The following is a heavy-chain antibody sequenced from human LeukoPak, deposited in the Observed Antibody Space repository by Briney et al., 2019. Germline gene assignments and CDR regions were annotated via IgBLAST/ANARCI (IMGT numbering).Heavy chain of an antibody. D-gene: IGHD3-22*01. J-gene: IGHJ5*02. CDR3: ARHRYYYDSSGYYYQP. CDR2: INHSGGS. V-gene: IGHV4-34*01. Sequence: SETLSLTCAVFGGSFSGQYWSWIRQPPGKGLEWIGEINHSGGSNYNPALKSRVTMSVDTSKNQFSLRMSSVTAADTAVYYCARHRYYYDSSGYYYQPWGQGTLVTVSS. CDR1: GGSFSGQY.